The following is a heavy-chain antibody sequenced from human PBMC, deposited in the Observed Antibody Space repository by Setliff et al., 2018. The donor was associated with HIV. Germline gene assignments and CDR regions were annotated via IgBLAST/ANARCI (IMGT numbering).Heavy chain of an antibody. Sequence: GASVKVSCKASGYTFTSYYIHWVRQAPGQGLEWMGVIHPSGGSTSYAQSFQDRVTMTRDTSTSTVYMELSSLRSEDTAVYYCARARYCSGGSCYGGEYWFDPWGQGTLATVSS. J-gene: IGHJ5*02. D-gene: IGHD2-15*01. CDR2: IHPSGGST. CDR1: GYTFTSYY. V-gene: IGHV1-46*01. CDR3: ARARYCSGGSCYGGEYWFDP.